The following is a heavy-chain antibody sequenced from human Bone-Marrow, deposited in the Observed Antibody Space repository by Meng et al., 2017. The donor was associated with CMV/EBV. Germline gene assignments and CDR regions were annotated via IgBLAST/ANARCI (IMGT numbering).Heavy chain of an antibody. CDR1: GYTFTSYG. V-gene: IGHV1-18*01. D-gene: IGHD6-13*01. CDR2: ISAYNGNT. Sequence: ASVKVSCMASGYTFTSYGISWVRQAPGQGLEWMGWISAYNGNTNYAQKLQGRVTMTTDTSTSTAYMELRSLRSDDTAVYYWARERPSGYSSSWYSYYYYGMDVWGQGTTVTVSS. CDR3: ARERPSGYSSSWYSYYYYGMDV. J-gene: IGHJ6*02.